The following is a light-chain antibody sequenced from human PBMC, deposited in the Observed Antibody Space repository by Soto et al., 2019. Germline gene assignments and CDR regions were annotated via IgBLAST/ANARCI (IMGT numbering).Light chain of an antibody. Sequence: EIVLTQSPGTLSLSPGERATLSCRAGQSVSSNYLAWYQQKPGQAPRLLIYGASSRATGIPDRFSGSGSGTDFSLTISRLETEDFAVYYCHQYDNANQTYGQGTKVDIK. CDR3: HQYDNANQT. J-gene: IGKJ2*01. CDR2: GAS. V-gene: IGKV3-20*01. CDR1: QSVSSNY.